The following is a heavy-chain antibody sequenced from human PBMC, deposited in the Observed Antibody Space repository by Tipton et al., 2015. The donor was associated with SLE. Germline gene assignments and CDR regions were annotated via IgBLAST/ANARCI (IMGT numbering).Heavy chain of an antibody. V-gene: IGHV3-48*03. J-gene: IGHJ6*03. CDR1: GFTFSSYE. Sequence: SLRLSCAASGFTFSSYEMNWVRQAPGKGLEWVSYISSSGSTIYYADSVKGRFTISRDNAKNSLYLQMNSLRAEDTAVYYCASFCSSTSCYLDYYYYMDVWGQGTTVTVSS. CDR2: ISSSGSTI. D-gene: IGHD2-2*01. CDR3: ASFCSSTSCYLDYYYYMDV.